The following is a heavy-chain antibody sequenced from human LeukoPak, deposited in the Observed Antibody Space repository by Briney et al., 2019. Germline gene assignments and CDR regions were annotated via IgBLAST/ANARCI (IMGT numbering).Heavy chain of an antibody. CDR1: GFTFSSYA. V-gene: IGHV3-23*01. CDR2: ISDSGGST. CDR3: AKGLEWELLPIDP. J-gene: IGHJ5*02. D-gene: IGHD1-26*01. Sequence: GGSLRLSCAASGFTFSSYAMSWVRQTPGKGLEWVSGISDSGGSTYYADSVKGRFTISRDNSKNTLYLQMNSLRAEDTAVYYCAKGLEWELLPIDPWGQGTLVTVSS.